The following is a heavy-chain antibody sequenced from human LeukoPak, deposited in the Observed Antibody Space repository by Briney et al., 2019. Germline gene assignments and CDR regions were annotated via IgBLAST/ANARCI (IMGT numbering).Heavy chain of an antibody. CDR3: VRGTGY. CDR1: GFTFSTYV. CDR2: ISSNGDNT. J-gene: IGHJ4*02. V-gene: IGHV3-64D*06. Sequence: GGSLRLSCAASGFTFSTYVMHWVRQAPGKGLEYVSAISSNGDNTYYADSVKGRFTISRDNSKNTLYLQMSSLRADDTAVYYCVRGTGYWGQGALVTVS.